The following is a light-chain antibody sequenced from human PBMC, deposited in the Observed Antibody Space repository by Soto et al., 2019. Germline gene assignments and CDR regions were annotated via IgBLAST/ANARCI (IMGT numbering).Light chain of an antibody. CDR1: SSNIGAGYD. Sequence: QSVLTQPPSVSGAPGQRVTISCTGSSSNIGAGYDVHWYQQLPGTAPKLLIYGNSNRPSGVPDRFSGSKSRTSASLAITGLQAEDEADYYCQSYDSSLSGPVVFGGGTKVTV. J-gene: IGLJ2*01. CDR2: GNS. V-gene: IGLV1-40*01. CDR3: QSYDSSLSGPVV.